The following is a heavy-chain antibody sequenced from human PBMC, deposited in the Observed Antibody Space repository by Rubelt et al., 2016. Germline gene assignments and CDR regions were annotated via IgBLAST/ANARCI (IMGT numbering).Heavy chain of an antibody. Sequence: QVQLVQSGAEVKKPGASVKVSCKVSGYTLTELSMHWVRQAPGKGLEWMGGFDPEDGETIYAQKFQGMVTITRDTSASTAYMELSSLRSEDTAVYYCARMRGPYSSSGGEFDPWGQGTLVTVSS. CDR2: FDPEDGET. CDR1: GYTLTELS. J-gene: IGHJ5*02. D-gene: IGHD6-13*01. CDR3: ARMRGPYSSSGGEFDP. V-gene: IGHV1-24*01.